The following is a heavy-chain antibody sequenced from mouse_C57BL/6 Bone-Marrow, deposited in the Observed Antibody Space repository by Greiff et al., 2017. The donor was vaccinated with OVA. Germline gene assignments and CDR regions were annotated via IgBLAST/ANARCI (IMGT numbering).Heavy chain of an antibody. J-gene: IGHJ4*01. CDR3: ARRGIYYDYDGDY. D-gene: IGHD2-4*01. V-gene: IGHV2-2*01. CDR2: IWRGGST. CDR1: GFSLTSYG. Sequence: VQLQESGPGLVQPSQSLSLTCTASGFSLTSYGVHWVRQSPGKGLEWMGVIWRGGSTDYNAAFISRLSISKDNSKSQVFFKMNSLQADDTAIYYCARRGIYYDYDGDYWGQGTSVTVSS.